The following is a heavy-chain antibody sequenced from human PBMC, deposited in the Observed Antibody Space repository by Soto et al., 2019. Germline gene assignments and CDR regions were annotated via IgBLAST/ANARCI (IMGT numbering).Heavy chain of an antibody. CDR1: GYTFTGYY. CDR2: INPNSGGT. D-gene: IGHD6-13*01. J-gene: IGHJ4*02. V-gene: IGHV1-2*04. Sequence: ASVKVSCKASGYTFTGYYMHWVRQAPGQGLEWMGWINPNSGGTNYAQKFQGWVTMTRDTSISTAYMELSRLRSDDTAVYYCARDLLVEGGSWYLGFDYWGQGTLVTVYS. CDR3: ARDLLVEGGSWYLGFDY.